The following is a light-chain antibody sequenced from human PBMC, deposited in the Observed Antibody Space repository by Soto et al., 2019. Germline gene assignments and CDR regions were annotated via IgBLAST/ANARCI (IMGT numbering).Light chain of an antibody. J-gene: IGKJ2*01. CDR3: XQSYSTPYT. CDR1: QSISSY. Sequence: DIQMTQSPSSLSASVGDRVTITCRASQSISSYLNWYQQKPGKAPKFLIYAASSLQSGVPSRFXXSXXGXXXXXXXXXLXPXDFATYYXXQSYSTPYTFGQGTKLEIK. V-gene: IGKV1-39*01. CDR2: AAS.